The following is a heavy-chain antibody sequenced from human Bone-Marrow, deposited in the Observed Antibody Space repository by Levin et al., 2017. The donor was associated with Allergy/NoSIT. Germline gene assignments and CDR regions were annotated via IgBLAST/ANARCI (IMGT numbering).Heavy chain of an antibody. V-gene: IGHV4-39*07. CDR1: GASISSSSYY. Sequence: SETLSLTCTVSGASISSSSYYWGWIRQPPGTGLEWIGSIYYSGSTYYNPSLKSRVTISVDTSKNQFSLKLSSVTAADTAVYYCARAGETDYYDRSGYFDFDSWGQGTLVTVSS. CDR2: IYYSGST. CDR3: ARAGETDYYDRSGYFDFDS. D-gene: IGHD3-22*01. J-gene: IGHJ4*02.